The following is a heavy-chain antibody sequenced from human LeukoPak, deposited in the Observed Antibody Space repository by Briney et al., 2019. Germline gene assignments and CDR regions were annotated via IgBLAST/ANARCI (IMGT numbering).Heavy chain of an antibody. D-gene: IGHD6-13*01. Sequence: KTSETLSLTCAVYGGSFSGYYWGWIRQPPGKGLEWIGSIYYSGRTYYNPSLKSRVTISVDKSKNQFYMKLSSVTAAETDVYYCARQGIAAAGTTTDYWGQGTLVTVSS. CDR1: GGSFSGYY. CDR2: IYYSGRT. V-gene: IGHV4-39*01. J-gene: IGHJ4*02. CDR3: ARQGIAAAGTTTDY.